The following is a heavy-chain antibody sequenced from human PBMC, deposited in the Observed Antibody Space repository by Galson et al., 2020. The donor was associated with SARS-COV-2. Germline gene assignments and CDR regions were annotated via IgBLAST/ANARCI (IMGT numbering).Heavy chain of an antibody. CDR2: ISSSSSYI. D-gene: IGHD6-13*01. CDR3: ASIAAAGMEFYYYYGMDV. Sequence: KLGETLKISCAAPGFTFSSYSMNWVRQAPGKGLEWVSSISSSSSYIYYADSVKGRFTISRDNAKNSLYLQMNSLRAEDTAVYYCASIAAAGMEFYYYYGMDVWGQGTTVTVSS. CDR1: GFTFSSYS. V-gene: IGHV3-21*01. J-gene: IGHJ6*02.